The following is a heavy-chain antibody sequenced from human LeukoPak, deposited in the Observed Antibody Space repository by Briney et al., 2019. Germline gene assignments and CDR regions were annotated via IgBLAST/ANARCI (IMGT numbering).Heavy chain of an antibody. CDR3: ARVSGGSGWYYYYMDV. V-gene: IGHV4-4*07. J-gene: IGHJ6*03. D-gene: IGHD3-10*01. Sequence: SETLSLTCTVSGGSISSYYWSWIRQPAGKGLEWIGRIYTSGSTNYNPSLKSRVTMSVDTSKNQFSLKLSSVTAADTAVYYCARVSGGSGWYYYYMDVWGKGTTVTISS. CDR2: IYTSGST. CDR1: GGSISSYY.